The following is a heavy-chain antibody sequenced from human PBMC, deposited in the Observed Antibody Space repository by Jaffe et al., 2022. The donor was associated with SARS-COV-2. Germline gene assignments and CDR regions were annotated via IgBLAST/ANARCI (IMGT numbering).Heavy chain of an antibody. CDR3: AWTYYYGSGSYGYYYYYMDV. V-gene: IGHV1-18*01. CDR1: GYTFTSYG. J-gene: IGHJ6*03. Sequence: QVQLVQSGAEVKKPGASVKVSCKASGYTFTSYGISWVRQAPGQGLEWMGWISAYNGNTNYAQKLQGRVTMTTDTSTSTAYMELRSLRSDDTAVYYCAWTYYYGSGSYGYYYYYMDVWGKGTTVTVSS. CDR2: ISAYNGNT. D-gene: IGHD3-10*01.